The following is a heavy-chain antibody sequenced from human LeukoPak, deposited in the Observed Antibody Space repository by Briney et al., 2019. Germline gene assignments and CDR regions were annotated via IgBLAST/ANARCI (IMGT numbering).Heavy chain of an antibody. D-gene: IGHD3-3*01. CDR3: ARGRRGSGYSYYYYYMDV. J-gene: IGHJ6*03. V-gene: IGHV4-34*01. Sequence: SETLSLTCAVYGGSFSGYYWSWIRQPPGEGLEWIGEINHSGSTNYNPSLKSRVTISVDTSKNQFSLKLSSVTAADTAVYYCARGRRGSGYSYYYYYMDVWGKGTTVTVSS. CDR2: INHSGST. CDR1: GGSFSGYY.